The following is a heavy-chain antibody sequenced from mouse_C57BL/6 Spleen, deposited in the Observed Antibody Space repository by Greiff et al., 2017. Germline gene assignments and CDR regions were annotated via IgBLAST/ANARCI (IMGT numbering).Heavy chain of an antibody. J-gene: IGHJ1*03. D-gene: IGHD2-4*01. CDR1: GFTFSDYY. CDR3: ARDLYSNYGGDYFDV. Sequence: EVQVVESEVGLVQPGSSMKLSCTASGFTFSDYYMAWVRQVPEKGLEWVANINYDGSSTYYLDTLKSRFIISRDNAKNILYLQMSSLKSEDTATYYCARDLYSNYGGDYFDVWGTGTTVTVSS. V-gene: IGHV5-16*01. CDR2: INYDGSST.